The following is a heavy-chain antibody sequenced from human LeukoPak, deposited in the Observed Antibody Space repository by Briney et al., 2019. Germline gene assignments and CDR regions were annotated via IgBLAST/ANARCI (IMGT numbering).Heavy chain of an antibody. V-gene: IGHV3-23*01. CDR2: ISGSGGST. Sequence: SGGSLRLSCAASGFTFSSYAMSWVRQAPGKGLEWVSAISGSGGSTYYADSVKGRFTIYRDNSKNPLYLQMNSLRAEDTAVYYCLAGTERIDYWGQGTLVTVSS. CDR3: LAGTERIDY. D-gene: IGHD6-19*01. J-gene: IGHJ4*02. CDR1: GFTFSSYA.